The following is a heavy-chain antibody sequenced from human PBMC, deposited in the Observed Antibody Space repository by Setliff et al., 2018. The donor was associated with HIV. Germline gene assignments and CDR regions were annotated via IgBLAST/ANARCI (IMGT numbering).Heavy chain of an antibody. Sequence: PSETLSLTCTVSGDSISSGIYYWSWIRQPAGKRLEWIGHIYHSGSTKNNPSLKSRVTMSVDTSKNQFSLKLSSVTAADTAVYYCARQRSGGSCYSCDYYYMDVWGKGTTVTVSS. CDR2: IYHSGST. J-gene: IGHJ6*03. CDR3: ARQRSGGSCYSCDYYYMDV. V-gene: IGHV4-61*09. CDR1: GDSISSGIYY. D-gene: IGHD2-15*01.